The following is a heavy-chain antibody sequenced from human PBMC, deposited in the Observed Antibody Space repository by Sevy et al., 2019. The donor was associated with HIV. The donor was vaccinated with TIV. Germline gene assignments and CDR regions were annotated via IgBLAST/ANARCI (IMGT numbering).Heavy chain of an antibody. V-gene: IGHV3-48*01. CDR2: ISSNSTTK. J-gene: IGHJ4*02. CDR3: ARENDYGGNSFDY. D-gene: IGHD4-17*01. Sequence: GGSLTLSCAASGFTFSSYSMNWVRHAPGKGLEWVSFISSNSTTKYYADSVKGRFTISRDNAKNLLYLQMNSLRAEDTDVYYCARENDYGGNSFDYWGQGTLVTVSS. CDR1: GFTFSSYS.